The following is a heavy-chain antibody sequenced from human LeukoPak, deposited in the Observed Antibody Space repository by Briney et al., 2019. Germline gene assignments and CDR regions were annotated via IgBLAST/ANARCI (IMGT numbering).Heavy chain of an antibody. V-gene: IGHV1-2*02. CDR3: ARGRYYYDSSDQNTQRGSHAFDI. D-gene: IGHD3-22*01. CDR1: GYTFTGYY. Sequence: GASVKVSCKASGYTFTGYYMHWVRQAPGQGLEWMGWINPNSGGTNYAQKFQGRVTMTRDTSISTAYMELSRLRSDDTAVYYCARGRYYYDSSDQNTQRGSHAFDIWGQGTMVTVSS. J-gene: IGHJ3*02. CDR2: INPNSGGT.